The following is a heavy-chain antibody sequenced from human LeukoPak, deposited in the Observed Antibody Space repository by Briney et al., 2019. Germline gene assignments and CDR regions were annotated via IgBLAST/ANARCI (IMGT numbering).Heavy chain of an antibody. J-gene: IGHJ4*02. CDR1: GYSFTSYW. Sequence: GESLKISCKGSGYSFTSYWIGWVRQMPGKGLEWMGIIYPGDSDTRYSPSFQGQVTISAAKSISTAYLQWSSLKASDTAVYYCARRHYYGSGSYPLPFDYWGQGTLVTVSS. CDR3: ARRHYYGSGSYPLPFDY. D-gene: IGHD3-10*01. V-gene: IGHV5-51*01. CDR2: IYPGDSDT.